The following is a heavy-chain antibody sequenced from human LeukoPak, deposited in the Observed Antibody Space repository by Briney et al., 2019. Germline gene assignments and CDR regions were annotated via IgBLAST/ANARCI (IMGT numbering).Heavy chain of an antibody. J-gene: IGHJ3*02. CDR1: GGSISSYY. V-gene: IGHV4-4*07. D-gene: IGHD1-26*01. Sequence: PSETLSLTCSVSGGSISSYYWSWIRQPDVKGLEWIGCIYSTGSTNYNPSLKSRVTMSVDTSKNQFSLKLSSVTAADTAVYYCARENSGDAFDMWGQGTMVTVSS. CDR3: ARENSGDAFDM. CDR2: IYSTGST.